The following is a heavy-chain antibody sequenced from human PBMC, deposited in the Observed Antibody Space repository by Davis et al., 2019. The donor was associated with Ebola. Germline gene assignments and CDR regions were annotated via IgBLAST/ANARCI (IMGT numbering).Heavy chain of an antibody. CDR2: THHSGLT. V-gene: IGHV4-4*02. CDR1: GASISSHNF. Sequence: MPSETLSLTCAVSGASISSHNFWTWVRQSPTKGLEWIGDTHHSGLTNYNPPLKSRVSISVDKSNNHFSLSVSSVTAADTAVYYCAAYGGTSPWGQGTLVTVS. CDR3: AAYGGTSP. D-gene: IGHD3-16*01. J-gene: IGHJ5*02.